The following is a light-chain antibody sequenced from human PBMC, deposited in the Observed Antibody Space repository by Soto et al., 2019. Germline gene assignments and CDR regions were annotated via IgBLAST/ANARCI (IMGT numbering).Light chain of an antibody. V-gene: IGKV3-20*01. Sequence: EVVLTQSPGTLSLSPGEKPTLSCRPSESVSSSFLTWYQQKPGQAPRLLIYRTSNRVTGIPDRFSGSGSGTDFTLTISRLEPEDFAVYFCQHYGNSLWTFGQGTKV. CDR1: ESVSSSF. CDR3: QHYGNSLWT. J-gene: IGKJ1*01. CDR2: RTS.